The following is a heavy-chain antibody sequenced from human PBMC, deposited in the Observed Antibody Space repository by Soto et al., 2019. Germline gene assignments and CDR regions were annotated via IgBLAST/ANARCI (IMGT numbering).Heavy chain of an antibody. V-gene: IGHV1-24*01. D-gene: IGHD3-22*01. CDR3: ATNGHRPYYYDSSGRNYFDY. CDR1: GYTLTELS. Sequence: ASVKVSCKVSGYTLTELSMHWVRQAPGKGLEWMGGFDPEDGETIYAQKFQGRVTMTEDTSTDTAYMELSSLRSEDTAVYYCATNGHRPYYYDSSGRNYFDYWGQGTQVTV. J-gene: IGHJ4*02. CDR2: FDPEDGET.